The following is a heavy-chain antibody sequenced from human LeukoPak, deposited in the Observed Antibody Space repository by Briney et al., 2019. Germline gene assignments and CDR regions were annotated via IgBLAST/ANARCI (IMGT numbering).Heavy chain of an antibody. V-gene: IGHV3-9*01. Sequence: GGSLRHSCAASGFTFDDYAIHWVRQAPGKGLEGVSGISCNSGSIGYADSVKGRFTSSRDNAKNSLYLQMNSLRAEDTALYYCAKDLSSTRFYYYGMDVWGQGTTVTVSS. D-gene: IGHD2-2*01. CDR2: ISCNSGSI. J-gene: IGHJ6*02. CDR3: AKDLSSTRFYYYGMDV. CDR1: GFTFDDYA.